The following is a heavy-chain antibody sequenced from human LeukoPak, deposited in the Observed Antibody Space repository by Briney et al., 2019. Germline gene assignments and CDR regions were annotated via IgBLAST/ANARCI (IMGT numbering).Heavy chain of an antibody. J-gene: IGHJ6*02. CDR1: GGSISTGDW. CDR2: IYHSGST. V-gene: IGHV4-4*02. CDR3: ARVTEGYGDYVGRYYGMDV. Sequence: PSETLSLTCAVSGGSISTGDWWSWVRQPPGKGLEWIGEIYHSGSTNYNPSLKSRVTISVDKSKNQFSLKLSSVTAADTAVYYCARVTEGYGDYVGRYYGMDVWGQGTTVTVSS. D-gene: IGHD4-17*01.